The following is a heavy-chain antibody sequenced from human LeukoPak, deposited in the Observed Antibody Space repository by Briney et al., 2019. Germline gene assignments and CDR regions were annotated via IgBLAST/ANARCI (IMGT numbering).Heavy chain of an antibody. D-gene: IGHD3-22*01. J-gene: IGHJ4*02. Sequence: GGSLRLSCAASGFTFSSYSMNWVRQAPGKGLEWVSYISSSSSTIYYADSVKGRFTISRDNAKNSLYLQMNSLGAEETAVYYCARESAYYDSSGYYHAFDYWGQGTLVTVSS. CDR3: ARESAYYDSSGYYHAFDY. V-gene: IGHV3-48*04. CDR2: ISSSSSTI. CDR1: GFTFSSYS.